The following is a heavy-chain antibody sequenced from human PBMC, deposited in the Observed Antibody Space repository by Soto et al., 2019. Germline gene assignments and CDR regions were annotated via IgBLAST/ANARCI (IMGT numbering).Heavy chain of an antibody. CDR3: ATTRGVLVPAAIVPERNDAFDI. CDR2: IIPIFGTA. V-gene: IGHV1-69*06. Sequence: SVKVSCKASGGTFSSYAISWVRQAPGQGLEWMGGIIPIFGTANYAQKFEGRVTMTEDTSTDTAYMELSSLRSEDTAVYYCATTRGVLVPAAIVPERNDAFDIWGQGTMVTVSS. J-gene: IGHJ3*02. CDR1: GGTFSSYA. D-gene: IGHD2-2*01.